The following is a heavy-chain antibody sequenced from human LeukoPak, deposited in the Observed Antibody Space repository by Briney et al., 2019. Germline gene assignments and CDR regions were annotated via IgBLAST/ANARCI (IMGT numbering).Heavy chain of an antibody. V-gene: IGHV3-30-3*01. D-gene: IGHD3-22*01. CDR3: ARHRGPSLHSSGYFDY. J-gene: IGHJ4*02. Sequence: GGSLRLSCAASGFPFTGYAMHWVRQAPGKGLEWVAVMSHDGSNKYYADSVKGRFTISRDNSKNTLYLQMDSLRTEDTAVYYCARHRGPSLHSSGYFDYWGQGTLVTVSS. CDR1: GFPFTGYA. CDR2: MSHDGSNK.